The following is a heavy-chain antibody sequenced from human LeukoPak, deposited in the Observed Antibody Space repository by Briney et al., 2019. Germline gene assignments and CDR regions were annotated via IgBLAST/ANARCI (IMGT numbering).Heavy chain of an antibody. Sequence: GESLKISCKVSGYSFTNYWIGWVRQMPGKGLEWMGIIYPGDSDTRYSPSFQGQVTISADKSISTAYLRWSSLKASDTAMYYCARHLGYNYGNFDYWGQGTLATVSS. V-gene: IGHV5-51*01. CDR3: ARHLGYNYGNFDY. D-gene: IGHD5-18*01. CDR2: IYPGDSDT. J-gene: IGHJ4*02. CDR1: GYSFTNYW.